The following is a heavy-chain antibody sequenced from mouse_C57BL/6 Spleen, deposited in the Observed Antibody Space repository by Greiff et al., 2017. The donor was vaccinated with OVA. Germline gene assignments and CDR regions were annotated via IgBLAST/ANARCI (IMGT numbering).Heavy chain of an antibody. CDR2: IHPSDSDT. CDR3: AKDGGQLRVRGAMDY. V-gene: IGHV1-74*01. CDR1: GYTFTSYW. D-gene: IGHD3-2*02. J-gene: IGHJ4*01. Sequence: VQLQQPGAELVKPGASVKVSCKASGYTFTSYWMHWVKQSPGQGLEWIGRIHPSDSDTNYNQKFKGKATLTVDKSSSTAYMQLSSLTSEDSAVDYGAKDGGQLRVRGAMDYWGQGTSVTVSS.